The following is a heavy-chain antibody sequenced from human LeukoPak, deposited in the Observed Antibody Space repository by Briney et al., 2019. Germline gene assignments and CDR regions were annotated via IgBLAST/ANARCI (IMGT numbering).Heavy chain of an antibody. CDR3: AEQRDSYYFDY. Sequence: GGSLRLSCAASGFTFSSYAMSLVRQAPGKGLEWVSAISGSGGSTYYADSVKGRFTISRDNSKNTLYLQMNSLRAEDTAVYYCAEQRDSYYFDYWGQGTMVTVSS. CDR1: GFTFSSYA. CDR2: ISGSGGST. D-gene: IGHD6-25*01. V-gene: IGHV3-23*01. J-gene: IGHJ4*02.